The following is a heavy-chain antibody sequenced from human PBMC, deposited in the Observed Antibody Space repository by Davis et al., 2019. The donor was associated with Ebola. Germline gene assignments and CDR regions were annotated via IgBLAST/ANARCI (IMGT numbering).Heavy chain of an antibody. CDR2: IYYSGST. Sequence: PSETLSLTCTVSGGSISSYYWSWIRQPPGKGLEWIGSIYYSGSTYYNPSLKSRVTISVDTSKNQFSLKLSSVTAADTAVYYCARRRWLDYWGQGTLVTVSS. CDR3: ARRRWLDY. CDR1: GGSISSYY. V-gene: IGHV4-59*08. D-gene: IGHD5-24*01. J-gene: IGHJ4*02.